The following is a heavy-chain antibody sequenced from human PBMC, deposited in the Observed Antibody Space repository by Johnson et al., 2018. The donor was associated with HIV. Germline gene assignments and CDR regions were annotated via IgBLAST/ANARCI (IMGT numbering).Heavy chain of an antibody. J-gene: IGHJ3*02. V-gene: IGHV3-30-3*01. CDR1: GFTFSSYV. Sequence: QVQLVESGGGVVHPGRSLRLSCAASGFTFSSYVMQWVRQAPGKGLEWVAFISYDGSNKYYADSVKGRFTISRDNSKNTLYLQMNSMRAEDTAVYYCARDTSWSDTGSIDAVDIWGQGTMVTVSS. D-gene: IGHD1-14*01. CDR2: ISYDGSNK. CDR3: ARDTSWSDTGSIDAVDI.